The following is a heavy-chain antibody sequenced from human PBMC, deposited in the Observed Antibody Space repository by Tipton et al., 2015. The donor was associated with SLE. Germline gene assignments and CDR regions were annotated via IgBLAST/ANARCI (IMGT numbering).Heavy chain of an antibody. V-gene: IGHV4-59*01. CDR3: ARGGAVGFDY. CDR1: GGSILNYY. Sequence: TLSLTCTVSGGSILNYYWSWIRQPPGMGLEWIGYIYYSGSTNYNPSLESRVTISVDTSKNQFSLKLSSLTAADTAVYYCARGGAVGFDYWGQGTLVTVSS. CDR2: IYYSGST. J-gene: IGHJ4*02. D-gene: IGHD6-19*01.